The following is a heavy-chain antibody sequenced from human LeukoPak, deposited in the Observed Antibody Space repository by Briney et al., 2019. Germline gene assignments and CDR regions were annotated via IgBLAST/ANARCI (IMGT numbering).Heavy chain of an antibody. D-gene: IGHD4-11*01. CDR2: INHVGSS. J-gene: IGHJ4*02. CDR3: ARGVSTPSDTGNYGGGYYYFDN. CDR1: GGSLSNYQ. Sequence: SQTLSLTCAVYGGSLSNYQWTWICHSPQTGQEWIGKINHVGSSNYHPSLKTRLTVSLEAPNNQFPLELRSVTAADTAFYYCARGVSTPSDTGNYGGGYYYFDNWGEGILVSVSS. V-gene: IGHV4-34*01.